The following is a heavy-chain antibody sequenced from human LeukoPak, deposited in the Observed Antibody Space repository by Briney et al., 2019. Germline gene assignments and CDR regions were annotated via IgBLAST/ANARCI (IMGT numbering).Heavy chain of an antibody. CDR2: ISSSSSTI. CDR1: GFTFSSYS. CDR3: ARSPRVQLRYFDWLFHYYYYMDV. J-gene: IGHJ6*03. D-gene: IGHD3-9*01. Sequence: GGSLRLSCAASGFTFSSYSMNWVRQAPGKGLEWVSYISSSSSTIYYADSVKGRFTISRDNAKNSLYLQMNSLRAEDTAVYYCARSPRVQLRYFDWLFHYYYYMDVWGKGTTVTISS. V-gene: IGHV3-48*01.